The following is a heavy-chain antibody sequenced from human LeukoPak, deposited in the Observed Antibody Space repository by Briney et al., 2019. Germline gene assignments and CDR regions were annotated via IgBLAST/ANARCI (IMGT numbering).Heavy chain of an antibody. Sequence: GGSLRLSCAASGFTFSSYSMNWVRQAPGKGLEWVSSIISSSYIYYADSVKGRFTISRDNAKNSLYLQMNSLRAEDTAVYYCARDGSYYDFWSGYTYFDYWGQGTLVTVSS. CDR3: ARDGSYYDFWSGYTYFDY. D-gene: IGHD3-3*01. J-gene: IGHJ4*02. CDR1: GFTFSSYS. V-gene: IGHV3-21*01. CDR2: IISSSYI.